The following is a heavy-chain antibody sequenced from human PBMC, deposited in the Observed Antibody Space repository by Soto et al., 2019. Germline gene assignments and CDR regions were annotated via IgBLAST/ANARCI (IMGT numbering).Heavy chain of an antibody. J-gene: IGHJ5*02. CDR1: GSYITTYY. V-gene: IGHV4-59*01. CDR3: ARCPIDHNWFDP. D-gene: IGHD3-9*01. Sequence: SETLSLTCTGSGSYITTYYWSWLRQSPGKGLEWIGHIYDTGSTTYNPSLKSRVTISVDTSNKQFSLRLTSVTAADTAVYYCARCPIDHNWFDPWGQGTLVTVS. CDR2: IYDTGST.